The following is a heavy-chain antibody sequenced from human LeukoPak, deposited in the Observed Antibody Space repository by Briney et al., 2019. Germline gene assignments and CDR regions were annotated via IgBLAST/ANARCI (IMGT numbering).Heavy chain of an antibody. J-gene: IGHJ5*02. D-gene: IGHD3-3*02. CDR1: GYSISSGYY. Sequence: PSETLSLTCTVSGYSISSGYYWGWIRQPPGKGLEWIGRIYTSGSTNYNPSLKSRVTISVDTSKNQFSLKLSSVTAADTAVYYCARDLRLAEFDPWGQGTLVTVSS. CDR3: ARDLRLAEFDP. V-gene: IGHV4-38-2*02. CDR2: IYTSGST.